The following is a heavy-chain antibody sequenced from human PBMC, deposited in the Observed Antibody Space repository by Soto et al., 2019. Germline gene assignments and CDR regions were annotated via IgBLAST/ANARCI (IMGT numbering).Heavy chain of an antibody. CDR3: ARVNYYDSSGYPRGFYYYYYGMDV. Sequence: GGSLRLSCAASGFTFSSYAMHWVRQAPGKGLEWVAVISYDGSNKYYADSVKGRFTISRDNSKNTLYLQMNSLRAEDTAVYYCARVNYYDSSGYPRGFYYYYYGMDVWGQGTTVTVSS. J-gene: IGHJ6*02. V-gene: IGHV3-30-3*01. CDR1: GFTFSSYA. D-gene: IGHD3-22*01. CDR2: ISYDGSNK.